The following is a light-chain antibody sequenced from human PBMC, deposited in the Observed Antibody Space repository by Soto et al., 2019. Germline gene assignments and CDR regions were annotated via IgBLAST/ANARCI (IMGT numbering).Light chain of an antibody. V-gene: IGLV2-11*01. CDR3: CSYAGSWV. J-gene: IGLJ3*02. Sequence: QSALTQPRSVSGSLGQSVTISCTGTSSDVGGYNYISWYQQHPGKAPKLMIYDVNKRPSGVPDRFSGSKSGNTASLTISGLQAADEADYYCCSYAGSWVFGGGTKLTVL. CDR1: SSDVGGYNY. CDR2: DVN.